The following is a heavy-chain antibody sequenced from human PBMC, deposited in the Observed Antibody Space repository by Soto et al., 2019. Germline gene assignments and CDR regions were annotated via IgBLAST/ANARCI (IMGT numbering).Heavy chain of an antibody. D-gene: IGHD6-19*01. V-gene: IGHV1-18*01. J-gene: IGHJ4*02. CDR3: ARDHPKDSSGRFDY. CDR1: GYTFTSYG. CDR2: ISAYNGNT. Sequence: ASVKVSCKASGYTFTSYGISWVRQAPGQGLEWMGWISAYNGNTNYAQKLQGRVTMTTDTSTSTAYMELRSLRSDDTAVYYCARDHPKDSSGRFDYWGQGTLVTVSS.